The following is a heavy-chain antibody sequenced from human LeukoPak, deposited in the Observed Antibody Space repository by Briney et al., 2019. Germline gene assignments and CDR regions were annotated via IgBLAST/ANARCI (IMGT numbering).Heavy chain of an antibody. CDR2: ISCSGGST. CDR3: AKGSRIIVGSTGIDY. CDR1: GFTFSSYA. V-gene: IGHV3-23*01. Sequence: GGSLRLSCAASGFTFSSYAMSWVRQAPGKGLEWVSAISCSGGSTYSADSVKGRFTISRDNSKNTLYLQMNSLRAEDTAIYYCAKGSRIIVGSTGIDYWGQGTLVTVSS. J-gene: IGHJ4*02. D-gene: IGHD1-26*01.